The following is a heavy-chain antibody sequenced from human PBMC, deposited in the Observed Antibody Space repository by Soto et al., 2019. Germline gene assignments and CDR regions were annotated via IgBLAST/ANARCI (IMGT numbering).Heavy chain of an antibody. D-gene: IGHD1-26*01. V-gene: IGHV3-21*01. J-gene: IGHJ4*02. Sequence: EVQLVESGGGLVKPGGSLRLSCAASGFTFSSYSMNWVRQAPGKGLEWVSSIFISSSYIYYADSVKGRFTISRDNAKNSVYLQMNSLRADDTAVYYCAGVPYGGSYWREFDYWGQGTLVTVSS. CDR1: GFTFSSYS. CDR3: AGVPYGGSYWREFDY. CDR2: IFISSSYI.